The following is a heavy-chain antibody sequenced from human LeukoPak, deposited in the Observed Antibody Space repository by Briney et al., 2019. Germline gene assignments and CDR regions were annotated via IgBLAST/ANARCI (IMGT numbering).Heavy chain of an antibody. V-gene: IGHV1-2*02. J-gene: IGHJ4*02. CDR1: GYTFTGNY. Sequence: GASVKVSCKASGYTFTGNYNHWVRQAPGQGLEWMGWINPNSGGTNYAQRFQGRVTMTRDTSISTAYMELSRLTSDDTDVYYCSRGGVTDYWGQGTLVTVSS. CDR3: SRGGVTDY. D-gene: IGHD2-21*02. CDR2: INPNSGGT.